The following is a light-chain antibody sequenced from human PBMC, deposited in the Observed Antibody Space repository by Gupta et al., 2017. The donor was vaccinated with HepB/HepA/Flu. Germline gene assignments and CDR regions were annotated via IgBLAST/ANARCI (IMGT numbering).Light chain of an antibody. J-gene: IGLJ2*01. Sequence: SSELTQDPAVSVALGQTVRITCQGDSLRRYYASWYQQKPGPAPVLVIYESNNRPSGIPDRFSGSKSGNAASLAITGRQAEDEADYYCTAGDGSGSHVGFGGGTKLTVL. V-gene: IGLV3-19*01. CDR3: TAGDGSGSHVG. CDR1: SLRRYY. CDR2: ESN.